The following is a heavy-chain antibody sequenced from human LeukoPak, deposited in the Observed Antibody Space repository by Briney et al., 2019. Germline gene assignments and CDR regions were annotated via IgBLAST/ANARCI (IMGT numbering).Heavy chain of an antibody. CDR3: ARQGVGATDC. CDR2: ITYSGST. V-gene: IGHV4-39*01. D-gene: IGHD1-26*01. J-gene: IGHJ4*02. CDR1: GGSLSSSTYY. Sequence: SETLSLTCTVSGGSLSSSTYYWAWIRQSPGKGLEWIGSITYSGSTYYNPSLESRVTISVDTSKNQFSLRLISVTAVDTAVYYCARQGVGATDCWGQGTLVTVSS.